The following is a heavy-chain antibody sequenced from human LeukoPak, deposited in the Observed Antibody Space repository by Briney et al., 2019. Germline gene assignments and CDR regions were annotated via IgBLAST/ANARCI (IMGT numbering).Heavy chain of an antibody. V-gene: IGHV3-33*01. J-gene: IGHJ6*02. Sequence: GRSLRLSCAASGFTFSSYGMHWVRQAPGKGLEWVAVIWYDGSNKYYADSVKGRFTISRDNSKNTLYLQMNSLRAEDTAVYYCARDPVAVVPAAVHYYYGMDVWGQGTTVTVSS. CDR1: GFTFSSYG. D-gene: IGHD2-2*01. CDR3: ARDPVAVVPAAVHYYYGMDV. CDR2: IWYDGSNK.